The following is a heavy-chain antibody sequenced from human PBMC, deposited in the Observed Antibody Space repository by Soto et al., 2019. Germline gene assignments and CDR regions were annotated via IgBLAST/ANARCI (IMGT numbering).Heavy chain of an antibody. CDR1: GGSFSGYY. Sequence: AETLSLTCAVYGGSFSGYYWSWIRQPPGKGLEWIGEINHSGSTNYNPSLKSRVTISVDTSKNQFSLKLSSVTVADTAVYYCARGYGRKFDYWGQGTLVTVSS. V-gene: IGHV4-34*01. CDR2: INHSGST. D-gene: IGHD3-10*01. CDR3: ARGYGRKFDY. J-gene: IGHJ4*02.